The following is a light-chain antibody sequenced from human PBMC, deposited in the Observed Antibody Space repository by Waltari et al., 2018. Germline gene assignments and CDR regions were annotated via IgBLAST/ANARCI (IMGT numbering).Light chain of an antibody. CDR1: SNDVGGYNL. V-gene: IGLV2-23*01. Sequence: QSALTQPASVSGSPGRSITISCTGTSNDVGGYNLVPWHQQHPGKAPKLIIYEGNLRPSGVSHRFSGSKSGNTASLTIFELQADDEADYYCCSYAAGGTLVFGGGTQLTVL. J-gene: IGLJ2*01. CDR2: EGN. CDR3: CSYAAGGTLV.